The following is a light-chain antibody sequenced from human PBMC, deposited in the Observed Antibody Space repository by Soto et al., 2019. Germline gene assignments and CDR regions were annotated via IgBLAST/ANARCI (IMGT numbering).Light chain of an antibody. J-gene: IGKJ3*01. CDR1: QSVSSSY. Sequence: IVLTQSPGTLSLSPGERATLSCRASQSVSSSYLAWYQQKPGQAPRLLIYGASSRATGIPDRFSGSGSGTDFTLTISRLEPEDFAVYYCQQYGSSFTFGPGTMVDIK. V-gene: IGKV3-20*01. CDR3: QQYGSSFT. CDR2: GAS.